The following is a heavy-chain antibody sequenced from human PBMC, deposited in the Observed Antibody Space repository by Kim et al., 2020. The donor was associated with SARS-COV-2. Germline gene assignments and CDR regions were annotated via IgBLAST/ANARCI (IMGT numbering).Heavy chain of an antibody. J-gene: IGHJ6*02. D-gene: IGHD2-2*01. CDR3: AKDFVVVPAAILYYGMDV. CDR2: ISYDGSNK. V-gene: IGHV3-30*18. Sequence: GGSLRLSCAASGFTFSSYGMHWVRQAPGKGLEWVAVISYDGSNKYYADSVKGRFTISRDNTKNTLYLQMNSLRAEDTAVYYCAKDFVVVPAAILYYGMDVWGQGTTVNVSS. CDR1: GFTFSSYG.